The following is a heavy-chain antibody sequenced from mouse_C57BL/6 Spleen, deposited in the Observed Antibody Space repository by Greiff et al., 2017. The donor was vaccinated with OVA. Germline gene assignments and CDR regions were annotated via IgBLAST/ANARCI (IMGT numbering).Heavy chain of an antibody. CDR3: ARWVTTVVPFAY. CDR2: ISGGGGNT. CDR1: GFTFSSYT. J-gene: IGHJ3*01. V-gene: IGHV5-9*01. D-gene: IGHD1-1*01. Sequence: EVKLMESGGGLVKPGGSLKLSCAASGFTFSSYTMSWVRQTPEKRLEWVATISGGGGNTYYPDSVKGRFTISRDNAKNTLYLQMSSLRSEDTALYYCARWVTTVVPFAYWGQGTLVTVSA.